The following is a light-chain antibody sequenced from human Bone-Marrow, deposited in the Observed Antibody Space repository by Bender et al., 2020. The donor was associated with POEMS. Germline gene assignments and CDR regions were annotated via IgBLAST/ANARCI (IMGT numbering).Light chain of an antibody. J-gene: IGLJ3*02. CDR1: SSDVGGYNY. CDR2: KVS. Sequence: QSALTQPASVSGSPGQSIAISCTGTSSDVGGYNYVSWYQQHPGKAPKLMIYKVSERPSGVPDRFSGSKSGNTASLTVSGLQAEDEADYFCSSYAGATNFGVFGGGTKLTVL. CDR3: SSYAGATNFGV. V-gene: IGLV2-8*01.